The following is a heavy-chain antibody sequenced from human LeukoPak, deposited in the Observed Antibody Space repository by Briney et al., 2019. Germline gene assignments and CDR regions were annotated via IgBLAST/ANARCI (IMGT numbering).Heavy chain of an antibody. CDR3: AKVGQGVSSWYPYFDY. V-gene: IGHV3-23*01. J-gene: IGHJ4*02. D-gene: IGHD6-13*01. Sequence: PGGSLRLSCAVSGFTFSSYAMSWVRQAPGKGLEWVSAISGSGGSTYYADSVKGRFTISRDNSKNTLYLQMNSLRAEDTAVYYCAKVGQGVSSWYPYFDYWGQGTLVTVSS. CDR1: GFTFSSYA. CDR2: ISGSGGST.